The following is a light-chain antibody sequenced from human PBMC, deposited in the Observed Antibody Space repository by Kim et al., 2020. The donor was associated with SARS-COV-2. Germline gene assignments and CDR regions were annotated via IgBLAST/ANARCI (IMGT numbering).Light chain of an antibody. V-gene: IGKV1-39*01. CDR1: QSSSSY. CDR2: AAS. J-gene: IGKJ2*01. CDR3: QQSYSTPRT. Sequence: SAYVGDRVTITCRASQSSSSYLNWYQQKPGKAPKLLIYAASSLQSGVPSRFSGSGSGTDFTLTISSLQPEDFATYYCQQSYSTPRTFGQGTKLEIK.